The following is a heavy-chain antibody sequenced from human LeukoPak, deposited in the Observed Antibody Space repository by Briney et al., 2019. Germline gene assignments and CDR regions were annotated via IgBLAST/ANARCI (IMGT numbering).Heavy chain of an antibody. CDR2: TYYRSKWYY. J-gene: IGHJ4*02. CDR1: EDSVSSNSAA. Sequence: SQTLTLTCALSEDSVSSNSAAWNWIRQSPSGGLEWLGRTYYRSKWYYGYAVSVTSRITINPDTSKNQFSLHLNSVTPEDTAVYSSAREGSSSFDYWGQGTLVTVSS. CDR3: AREGSSSFDY. D-gene: IGHD3-10*01. V-gene: IGHV6-1*01.